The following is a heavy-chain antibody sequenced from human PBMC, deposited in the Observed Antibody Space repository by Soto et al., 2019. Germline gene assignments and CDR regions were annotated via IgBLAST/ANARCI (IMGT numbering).Heavy chain of an antibody. D-gene: IGHD4-17*01. J-gene: IGHJ1*01. CDR1: GFNFRTYG. CDR3: ARGTDYADLGNAEYFHP. V-gene: IGHV3-30*03. Sequence: QVQLVESGGGVVQPGRSLRLSCAASGFNFRTYGIHWVRHAPGKGLEWVALISKVGSHSYYAHSVKGRFTTSRDNSQNKAFLQVNSLRADDTAVYFCARGTDYADLGNAEYFHPWGQGTLVTVSS. CDR2: ISKVGSHS.